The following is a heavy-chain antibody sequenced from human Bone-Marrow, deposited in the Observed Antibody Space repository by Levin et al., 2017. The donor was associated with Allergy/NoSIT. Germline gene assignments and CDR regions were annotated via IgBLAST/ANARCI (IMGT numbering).Heavy chain of an antibody. Sequence: PGGSLRLSCKAFGYSFTNFLIGWVRQVPGKGLEWVGTIHPGDSNTRYSPSFQGQVTISADKSISTAYLQWNSLRASDSAIYYCASPDYWGQGTLVTVSS. CDR1: GYSFTNFL. CDR2: IHPGDSNT. CDR3: ASPDY. J-gene: IGHJ4*02. V-gene: IGHV5-51*01.